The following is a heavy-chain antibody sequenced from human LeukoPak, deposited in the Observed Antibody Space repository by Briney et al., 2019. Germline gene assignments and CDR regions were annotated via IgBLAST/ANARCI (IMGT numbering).Heavy chain of an antibody. V-gene: IGHV1-18*01. J-gene: IGHJ4*02. Sequence: ASVKVSCKASGYTFTSYGISWVRQAPGQGLEWMGWISAYNGNTNYAQKLQGRVTMTTDTSTSTAYMELRSLRSDDTAVYYCARDFEAMTTVTHVAYWGQGTLVTVSS. CDR1: GYTFTSYG. CDR3: ARDFEAMTTVTHVAY. CDR2: ISAYNGNT. D-gene: IGHD4-17*01.